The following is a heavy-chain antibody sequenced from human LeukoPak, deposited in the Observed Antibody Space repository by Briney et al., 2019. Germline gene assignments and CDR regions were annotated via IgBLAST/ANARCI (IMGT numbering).Heavy chain of an antibody. CDR3: AKGWNDLDY. D-gene: IGHD1-1*01. J-gene: IGHJ4*02. CDR2: ISYDGSNK. CDR1: GFTFSSYG. Sequence: PGGSLTLSCAASGFTFSSYGMHWVRQAPGKGLEWVAVISYDGSNKYYADSVKGRFTISRDNSKNTLYLQMNSLRAEDTAVYYCAKGWNDLDYWGQGTLVTVSS. V-gene: IGHV3-30*18.